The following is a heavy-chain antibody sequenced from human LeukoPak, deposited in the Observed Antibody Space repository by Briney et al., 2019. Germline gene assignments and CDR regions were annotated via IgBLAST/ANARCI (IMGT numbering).Heavy chain of an antibody. J-gene: IGHJ6*03. D-gene: IGHD1-7*01. V-gene: IGHV1-24*01. CDR3: ATGQEWDAGTTAYYYYMDV. CDR1: GYTFTSYD. CDR2: FDPEDGET. Sequence: ASVKVSCKASGYTFTSYDISWVRQAPGKGLEWMGGFDPEDGETIYAQKFQGRVTMTEDTSTDTAYMELSSLRSEDTAVYYCATGQEWDAGTTAYYYYMDVWGKGTTVTVSS.